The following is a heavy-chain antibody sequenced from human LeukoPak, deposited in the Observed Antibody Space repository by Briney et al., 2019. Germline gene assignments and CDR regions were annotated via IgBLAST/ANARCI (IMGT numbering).Heavy chain of an antibody. CDR3: ARDGSIAAAVGAFDI. V-gene: IGHV3-21*01. D-gene: IGHD6-13*01. Sequence: GSLRLSCAASGFTFSSYSMNWVRQAPGKGLEWVSSISSSSSYIYYADSVKGRFTISRDNAKNSLYLQMNSLRAEDTAVYYCARDGSIAAAVGAFDIWGQGTMVTVSS. CDR1: GFTFSSYS. CDR2: ISSSSSYI. J-gene: IGHJ3*02.